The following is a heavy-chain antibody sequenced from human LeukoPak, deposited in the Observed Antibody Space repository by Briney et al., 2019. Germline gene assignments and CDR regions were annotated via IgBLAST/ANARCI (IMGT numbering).Heavy chain of an antibody. D-gene: IGHD3-10*01. Sequence: GGSLRLSCAVSGVALSSDSMNWVRRSPGKGLEWIAHSSIHNGDVNYADSVKGRFTISRDNTKNSLYLQLESLRDEDTGVYYCARGRDYAFDAWGQGTMVTVSS. CDR3: ARGRDYAFDA. J-gene: IGHJ3*01. CDR1: GVALSSDS. CDR2: SSIHNGDV. V-gene: IGHV3-48*02.